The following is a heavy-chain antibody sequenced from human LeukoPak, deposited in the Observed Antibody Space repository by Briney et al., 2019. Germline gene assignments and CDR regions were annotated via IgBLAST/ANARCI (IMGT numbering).Heavy chain of an antibody. CDR3: ARDPYSGLYGNDYYYYMDV. Sequence: GGSLRLSCAASGFTFSSYGMHWVRQAPGKGLEWVAFIRYDGSNKYYADSVKGRFTISRDNAKNSLYLQMDSLGPEDTAVYYCARDPYSGLYGNDYYYYMDVWGKGTTVTISS. CDR2: IRYDGSNK. V-gene: IGHV3-30*02. D-gene: IGHD1-26*01. J-gene: IGHJ6*03. CDR1: GFTFSSYG.